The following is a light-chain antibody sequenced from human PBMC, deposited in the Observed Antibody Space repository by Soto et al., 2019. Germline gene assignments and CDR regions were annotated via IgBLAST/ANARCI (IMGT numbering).Light chain of an antibody. Sequence: QSALTQPASVSGSPGQSITISCTGTSSDVGGYNYVSWYQQHPGKAPKLIIYEVSNRPSGVSNRFSGSKSGNTASLTISGLQAEDGSDYYCNSYTSKSTVVFGAGTKITVL. CDR2: EVS. CDR3: NSYTSKSTVV. J-gene: IGLJ1*01. CDR1: SSDVGGYNY. V-gene: IGLV2-14*01.